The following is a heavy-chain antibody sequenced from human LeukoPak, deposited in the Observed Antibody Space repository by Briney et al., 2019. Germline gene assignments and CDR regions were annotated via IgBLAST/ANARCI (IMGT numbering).Heavy chain of an antibody. CDR3: AAVIDY. CDR2: ISNSGSTK. Sequence: GGSLRLSCAASGFTFSSYSMNWVRQAPGKGLEWISYISNSGSTKYYADSVKGRFTISRDNAKNSVFLQMNSLRAEDTAVYYCAAVIDYWGQGTLVTVSS. CDR1: GFTFSSYS. J-gene: IGHJ4*02. V-gene: IGHV3-48*04.